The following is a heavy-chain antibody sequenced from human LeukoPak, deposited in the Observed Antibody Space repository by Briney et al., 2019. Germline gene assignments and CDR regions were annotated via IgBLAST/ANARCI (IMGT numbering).Heavy chain of an antibody. V-gene: IGHV3-7*04. J-gene: IGHJ4*02. CDR1: GFXFNSYF. CDR3: ARTSTRDGYRYFDY. D-gene: IGHD5-24*01. Sequence: GGSLRLSCEASGFXFNSYFITWVRQTPGKGLEWVANIKQDGSDKFYVDSVKGRFTISRDNAKNSLYLQMNSLRAEDTAVYFCARTSTRDGYRYFDYWGPGTLVTVSS. CDR2: IKQDGSDK.